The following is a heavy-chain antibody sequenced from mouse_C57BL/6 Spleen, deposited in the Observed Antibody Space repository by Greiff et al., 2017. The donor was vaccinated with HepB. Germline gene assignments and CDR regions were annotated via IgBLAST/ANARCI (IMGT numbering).Heavy chain of an antibody. CDR1: GYTFTDYY. CDR3: ARKGITTVVADYFDY. J-gene: IGHJ2*01. CDR2: INPYNGGT. V-gene: IGHV1-19*01. Sequence: EVQLQQSGPVLVKPGASVKMSCKASGYTFTDYYMNWVKQSHGKSLEWIGVINPYNGGTSYNQKFKGKATLTVDKSSSTAYMELNSLTSEDSAVYYCARKGITTVVADYFDYWGQGTTLTVSS. D-gene: IGHD1-1*01.